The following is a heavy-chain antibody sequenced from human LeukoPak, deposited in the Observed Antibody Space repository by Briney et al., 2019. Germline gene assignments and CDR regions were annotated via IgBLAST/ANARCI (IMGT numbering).Heavy chain of an antibody. D-gene: IGHD5-12*01. V-gene: IGHV3-7*01. Sequence: AGGSLRLSCAASGFTFSSYWMSRVRQAPGKGLEWVANIKQDGSEKYYVDSVKGRFTISRDNAKNSLYLQMNSLRAEDTAVYYCAREFGPGSPEDSGYGGVGGMEGFDYWGQGTLVTVSS. CDR2: IKQDGSEK. CDR1: GFTFSSYW. CDR3: AREFGPGSPEDSGYGGVGGMEGFDY. J-gene: IGHJ4*02.